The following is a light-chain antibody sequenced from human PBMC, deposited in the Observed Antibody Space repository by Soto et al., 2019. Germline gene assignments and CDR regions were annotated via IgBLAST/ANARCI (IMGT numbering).Light chain of an antibody. CDR1: QSINNY. CDR3: QQRSNWPLT. V-gene: IGKV3-11*01. CDR2: DAS. J-gene: IGKJ4*01. Sequence: EIVLTQSPATLSLSPGERATLSCRASQSINNYLAWYQQKPGQAPRLLIHDASNRAIGIPIRFSGSGSGTDFTLTISSLEPEDFAAYYCQQRSNWPLTFGGGTKVEIK.